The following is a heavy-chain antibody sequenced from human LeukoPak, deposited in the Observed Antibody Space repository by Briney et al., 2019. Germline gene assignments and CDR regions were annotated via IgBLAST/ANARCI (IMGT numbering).Heavy chain of an antibody. CDR1: GYTFTGHY. Sequence: ASVKVSCKASGYTFTGHYMHWVRQAPGQGLEWMGWINPNSGDTNYAQKFQGRVTMTRDTSISTAYLELSRLRSDDTAVYYCARDSAYYYYYMDVWGKGTTVTVSS. V-gene: IGHV1-2*02. CDR2: INPNSGDT. CDR3: ARDSAYYYYYMDV. J-gene: IGHJ6*03.